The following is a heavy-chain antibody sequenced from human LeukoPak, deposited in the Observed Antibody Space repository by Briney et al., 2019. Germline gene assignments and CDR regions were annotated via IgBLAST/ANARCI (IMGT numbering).Heavy chain of an antibody. CDR3: AKDFPPGAYGSGIDY. J-gene: IGHJ4*02. V-gene: IGHV3-23*01. CDR1: GFTFSSYA. D-gene: IGHD3-10*01. Sequence: PGGSLRLSCAASGFTFSSYAMSWVRQAPGKGLEWVSTFTGRGGSTYYADSVKGRFTISRDNSKNTLYLQMNSLRAVDTAVYYCAKDFPPGAYGSGIDYWGQGTLVTVSS. CDR2: FTGRGGST.